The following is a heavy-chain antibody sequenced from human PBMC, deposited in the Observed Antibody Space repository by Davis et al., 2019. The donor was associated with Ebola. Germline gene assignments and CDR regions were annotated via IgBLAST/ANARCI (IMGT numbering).Heavy chain of an antibody. CDR1: GGSLSGYY. CDR3: ARVDLVAVPSSIFDY. V-gene: IGHV4-34*01. J-gene: IGHJ4*02. Sequence: MPGGSLRLSCAVSGGSLSGYYWTWIRQSPGKGLEWIGQINQIGNTNYNPSLKSRVTIFVDSSKSQFSVKLKSVTAADSALYFCARVDLVAVPSSIFDYWSQGTLVTVSS. CDR2: INQIGNT.